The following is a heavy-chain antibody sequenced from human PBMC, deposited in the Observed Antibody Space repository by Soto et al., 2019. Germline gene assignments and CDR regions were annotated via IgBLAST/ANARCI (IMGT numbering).Heavy chain of an antibody. Sequence: QVPLVQSGAEVKRPGSSVKVSCKISGGTFSNGAFSWVRQAPGQGLEWMGGISTLVGTPSYAQKFQGRVTVTADASSSTVYMELSSLTSEDTSIYYCANERVGEMATGGYFDSLGQGTLVSV. D-gene: IGHD3-10*01. V-gene: IGHV1-69*01. CDR2: ISTLVGTP. CDR1: GGTFSNGA. CDR3: ANERVGEMATGGYFDS. J-gene: IGHJ4*02.